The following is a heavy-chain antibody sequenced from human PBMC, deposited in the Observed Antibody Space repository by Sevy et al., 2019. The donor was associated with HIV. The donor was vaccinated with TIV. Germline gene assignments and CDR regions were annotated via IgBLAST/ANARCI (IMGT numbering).Heavy chain of an antibody. CDR2: IGSDGETT. D-gene: IGHD1-26*01. Sequence: GGSLRISCAASGFPFSSYSFYWVRQAPGKGLEYVSAIGSDGETTLYASSVKGRFTISRDNSKNTVFLQMGRLRSEDMGVYYCARDSGTYHALDLWGRGTMVTVSS. J-gene: IGHJ3*01. CDR3: ARDSGTYHALDL. V-gene: IGHV3-64*01. CDR1: GFPFSSYS.